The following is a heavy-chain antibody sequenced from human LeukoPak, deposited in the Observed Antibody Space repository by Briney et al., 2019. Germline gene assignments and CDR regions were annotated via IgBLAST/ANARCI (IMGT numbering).Heavy chain of an antibody. D-gene: IGHD2-21*02. Sequence: QPGGSLRLSSAASGFIFSRYWMNWVRQAPGKGPVWVSRINSDGSSTSYADSVKGRFTISRDNAKNTLYLQMNSLRAEDTAVYYCARDPRYCGGDCYTFDYWGQGTLVTVSS. CDR1: GFIFSRYW. CDR3: ARDPRYCGGDCYTFDY. CDR2: INSDGSST. J-gene: IGHJ4*02. V-gene: IGHV3-74*01.